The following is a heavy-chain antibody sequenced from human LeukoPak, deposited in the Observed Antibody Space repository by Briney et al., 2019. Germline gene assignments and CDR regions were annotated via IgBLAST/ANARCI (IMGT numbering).Heavy chain of an antibody. Sequence: PSETLSLTCAVSGGSFSNSGYSWGWIRQSPGKGLEWIGSFHYSGSTYYNPSLKSRITISADTSKNQFSLKLSSVTAADTAVYYCARLESGTWGQGTLVTVSS. CDR3: ARLESGT. CDR1: GGSFSNSGYS. J-gene: IGHJ5*02. CDR2: FHYSGST. D-gene: IGHD3-3*01. V-gene: IGHV4-39*01.